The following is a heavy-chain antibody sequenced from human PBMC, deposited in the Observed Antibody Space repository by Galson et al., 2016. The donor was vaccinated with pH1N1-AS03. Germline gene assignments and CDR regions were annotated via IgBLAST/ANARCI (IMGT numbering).Heavy chain of an antibody. J-gene: IGHJ6*02. Sequence: SWIRQPPGKALEWPGRIDWDDGTFYSTSLKTRLTISRDDSKNTAYLQMDSLKTEDTAVYYCTRHGWEWYGSGSYTQLSQYGMGVWGQGTTVTVSS. CDR2: IDWDDGT. D-gene: IGHD3-10*01. V-gene: IGHV2-70*03. CDR3: TRHGWEWYGSGSYTQLSQYGMGV.